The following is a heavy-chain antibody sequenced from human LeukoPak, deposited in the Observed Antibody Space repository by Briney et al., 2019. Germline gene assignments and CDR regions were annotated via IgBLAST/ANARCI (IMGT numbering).Heavy chain of an antibody. J-gene: IGHJ5*02. V-gene: IGHV4-31*03. Sequence: PSQTLSLTCTVSGGSISSGGYYWSWIRQHPGKGLEWIGYIYYSGSTHYNPSLKSRVTMSVDTSKNQFSLKLSSVTAADTAVYYCARYGRFDGSAFDPWGQGTLVTVSS. CDR1: GGSISSGGYY. CDR2: IYYSGST. D-gene: IGHD3-10*01. CDR3: ARYGRFDGSAFDP.